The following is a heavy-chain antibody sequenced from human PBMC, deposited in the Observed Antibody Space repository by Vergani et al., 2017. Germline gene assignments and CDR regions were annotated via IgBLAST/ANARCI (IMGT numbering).Heavy chain of an antibody. D-gene: IGHD2-2*02. CDR3: AKDSRYCSSTSCDTERYYYYGMDV. Sequence: QVQLVESGGGVVPPGRSLRLSCAASGFTFSSYGMHWVRQAPGKGLEWVAVISYDGSNKYYADSVKGRFTISRDNSKNTLYLQMNSLRAEDTAVYYCAKDSRYCSSTSCDTERYYYYGMDVWGQGTTVTVSS. CDR1: GFTFSSYG. CDR2: ISYDGSNK. J-gene: IGHJ6*02. V-gene: IGHV3-30*18.